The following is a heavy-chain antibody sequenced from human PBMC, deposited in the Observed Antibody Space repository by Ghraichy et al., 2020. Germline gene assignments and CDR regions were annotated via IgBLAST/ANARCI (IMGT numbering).Heavy chain of an antibody. Sequence: GWSLRLSCAASGFTFSSYGMHWVRQAPGKGLEWVAVISYDGSNKYYADSVKGRFTISRDNSKNTLYLQMNSLRAEDTAVYYCATSEYCGGDCPWGSHAFDIWGQGTMVTVSS. CDR1: GFTFSSYG. CDR2: ISYDGSNK. D-gene: IGHD2-21*02. V-gene: IGHV3-30*03. CDR3: ATSEYCGGDCPWGSHAFDI. J-gene: IGHJ3*02.